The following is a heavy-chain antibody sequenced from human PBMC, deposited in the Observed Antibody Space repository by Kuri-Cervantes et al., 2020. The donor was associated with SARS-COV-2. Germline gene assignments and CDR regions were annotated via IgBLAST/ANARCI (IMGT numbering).Heavy chain of an antibody. D-gene: IGHD3-22*01. CDR2: IYSGGST. CDR3: ARDRVPDKYDSSGYSVY. V-gene: IGHV3-53*01. CDR1: GFTVSSNY. J-gene: IGHJ4*02. Sequence: GGSLRLSCAASGFTVSSNYMSWVRQAPGKGLEWVSVIYSGGSTYYADSVKGRFTISRDNSKNTLYLQMNSLRAEDTAVYYCARDRVPDKYDSSGYSVYWGQGTLVTVSS.